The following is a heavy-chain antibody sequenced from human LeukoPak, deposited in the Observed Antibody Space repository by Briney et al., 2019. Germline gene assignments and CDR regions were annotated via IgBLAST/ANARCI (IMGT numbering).Heavy chain of an antibody. D-gene: IGHD1-26*01. V-gene: IGHV3-33*01. CDR1: GFNFSSYG. J-gene: IGHJ4*02. CDR3: ARDAALGGSYLSGY. Sequence: PGRSLRLSCAASGFNFSSYGMHWVRQAPGKGLEWVTSIWFDGSNIHYADSVKGRVTISRDNSKSALYLQMNSLRAEDTAVYYCARDAALGGSYLSGYWGQGTLVTVSS. CDR2: IWFDGSNI.